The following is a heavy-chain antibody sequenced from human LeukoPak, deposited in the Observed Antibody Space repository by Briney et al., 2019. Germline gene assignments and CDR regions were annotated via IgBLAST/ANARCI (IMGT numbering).Heavy chain of an antibody. D-gene: IGHD3-22*01. Sequence: GGSLRLSCAASGFTFSSYAMSWVRQAPGKGLEWVSAISGSGGSTYYADSVKGRFTISRDNSKNTLYLQMNSLRAEDTAVYYCAKDPPRYYYDSSGYDYWGQGTLVTVSS. CDR1: GFTFSSYA. J-gene: IGHJ4*02. CDR2: ISGSGGST. CDR3: AKDPPRYYYDSSGYDY. V-gene: IGHV3-23*01.